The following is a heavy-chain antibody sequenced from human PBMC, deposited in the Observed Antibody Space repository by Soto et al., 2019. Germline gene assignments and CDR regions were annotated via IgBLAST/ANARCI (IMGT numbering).Heavy chain of an antibody. CDR1: GYTFTGYY. CDR2: INPNSGGP. Sequence: QVQLVQSGAEVKKPGASVKVSCKASGYTFTGYYMHWVRQAPGQGLEWMGWINPNSGGPNYAQKFQGWVTMTRDTSISTAYMELSRLRSDDTAVYYCARELGIKGPNPQYYYYGMDVWGQGTTVTVSS. CDR3: ARELGIKGPNPQYYYYGMDV. J-gene: IGHJ6*02. V-gene: IGHV1-2*04. D-gene: IGHD7-27*01.